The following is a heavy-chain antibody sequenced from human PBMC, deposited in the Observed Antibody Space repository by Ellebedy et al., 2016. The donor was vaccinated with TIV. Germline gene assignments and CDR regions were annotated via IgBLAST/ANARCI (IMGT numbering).Heavy chain of an antibody. D-gene: IGHD3-9*01. CDR3: ARDQTSPRYDILTGYYAY. J-gene: IGHJ4*02. CDR1: GGTFSSYA. Sequence: SVKVSXXASGGTFSSYAISWVRQAPGQGLEWMGGIIPIFGTANYAQKFQGRVTITADKSTSTAYMELSRLRSDDTAVYYCARDQTSPRYDILTGYYAYWGQGTLVTVSS. V-gene: IGHV1-69*06. CDR2: IIPIFGTA.